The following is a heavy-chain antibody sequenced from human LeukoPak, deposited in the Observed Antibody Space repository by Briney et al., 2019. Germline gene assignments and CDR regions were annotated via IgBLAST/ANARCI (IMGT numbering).Heavy chain of an antibody. V-gene: IGHV4-61*02. CDR1: GDSISSDTYY. J-gene: IGHJ5*02. Sequence: PSETLSLTCTVSGDSISSDTYYWTWIRQPAGKGLEWIGRIYTSGNTNYNPSLKSRVTISVDTSKNQFSLNLNSVTAADTAVYYCAGTRRYCSDGSCYNWFDPWGQGTLVTVSS. D-gene: IGHD2-15*01. CDR3: AGTRRYCSDGSCYNWFDP. CDR2: IYTSGNT.